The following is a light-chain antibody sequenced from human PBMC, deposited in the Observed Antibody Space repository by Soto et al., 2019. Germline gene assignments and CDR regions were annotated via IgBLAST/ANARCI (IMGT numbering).Light chain of an antibody. CDR2: GAS. CDR3: QQLNSYTLT. J-gene: IGKJ4*01. Sequence: EIVWTPSPGTLSLSPGESATLSCRASQSVSTSGFAWYQKNPGQAPRVLIYGASTRATGIPASFSGSGSGTDFTLTISRLQTEEFATYEGQQLNSYTLTVGGGPTVEIK. V-gene: IGKV3-20*01. CDR1: QSVSTSG.